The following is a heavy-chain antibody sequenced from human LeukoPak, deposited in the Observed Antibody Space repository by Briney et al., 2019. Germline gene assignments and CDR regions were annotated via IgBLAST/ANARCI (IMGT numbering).Heavy chain of an antibody. Sequence: SETLSLACTVSGGSVSSVSSYWSWVRQPAGTGLEWIGRIYTSGITDYNPSLKSRVTISVDTSKNQFSLKLSSVTAADTAVYYCARDLTDRGVTTDYWGQGTLVTVSS. V-gene: IGHV4-61*02. D-gene: IGHD4-11*01. CDR1: GGSVSSVSSY. CDR3: ARDLTDRGVTTDY. J-gene: IGHJ4*02. CDR2: IYTSGIT.